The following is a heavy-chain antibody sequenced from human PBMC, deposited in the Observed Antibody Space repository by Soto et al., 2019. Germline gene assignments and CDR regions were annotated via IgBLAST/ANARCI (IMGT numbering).Heavy chain of an antibody. Sequence: QVQLVESGGGVVQPGRSLRLSCAASGFSFSDYGMHWVRQAPGKGLEWVALIWYDGSNKYYEDSVKGRFTISRDNSKNTLFLQMNSLSVQVTAAYYGARGSHNWHSREFYFYYHLDVWGQGTTVTVSS. CDR1: GFSFSDYG. CDR2: IWYDGSNK. CDR3: ARGSHNWHSREFYFYYHLDV. J-gene: IGHJ6*03. V-gene: IGHV3-33*01. D-gene: IGHD1-20*01.